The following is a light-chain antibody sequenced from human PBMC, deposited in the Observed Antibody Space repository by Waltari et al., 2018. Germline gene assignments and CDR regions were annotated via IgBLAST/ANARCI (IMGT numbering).Light chain of an antibody. CDR3: CSYAGTPRVV. Sequence: QSALTQPASVSGSPGQSITISCTGTNNDIGSYNLVSWYPQHPGKAPKVIIFEVNKRPPGVSNRFSGSKSGNTASLTVSGLHPEDEADYYCCSYAGTPRVVFGGGTKLTVL. V-gene: IGLV2-23*02. J-gene: IGLJ2*01. CDR1: NNDIGSYNL. CDR2: EVN.